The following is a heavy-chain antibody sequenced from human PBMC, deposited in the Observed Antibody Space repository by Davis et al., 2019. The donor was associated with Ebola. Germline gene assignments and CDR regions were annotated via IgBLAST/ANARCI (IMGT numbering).Heavy chain of an antibody. J-gene: IGHJ6*02. Sequence: GESLKISCAASGFTFSSYSMNWVRQAPGKGLEWVSSISSSSSYIYYADSVKGRFTISRDNAKNSLYLQMNSLRAEDTAVYYCAKETYYYYGMDVWGQGTTVTVSS. CDR3: AKETYYYYGMDV. CDR2: ISSSSSYI. CDR1: GFTFSSYS. V-gene: IGHV3-21*01.